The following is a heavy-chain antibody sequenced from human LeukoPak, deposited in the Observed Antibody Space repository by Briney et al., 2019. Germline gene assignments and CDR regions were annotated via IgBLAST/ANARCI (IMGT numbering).Heavy chain of an antibody. D-gene: IGHD2-15*01. V-gene: IGHV3-66*04. CDR1: GFTFSDYY. CDR3: ARLSSMDV. CDR2: IYSGGST. Sequence: GGSLRLSCAASGFTFSDYYMSWIRQAPGKGLEWVSVIYSGGSTYYADSVKGSFTISRDNSKNTLYLQMNSLRAEDTAVYYCARLSSMDVWGKGTTVTISS. J-gene: IGHJ6*03.